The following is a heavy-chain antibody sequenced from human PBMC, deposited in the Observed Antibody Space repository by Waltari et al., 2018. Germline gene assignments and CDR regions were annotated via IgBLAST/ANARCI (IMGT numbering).Heavy chain of an antibody. D-gene: IGHD6-13*01. J-gene: IGHJ6*03. V-gene: IGHV4-39*01. CDR3: ARHSRAAGIEGDYYYYMDV. CDR1: GGSISSSSYY. CDR2: IYYSGST. Sequence: LMCTVSGGSISSSSYYWGWIRQPPGKGLEWIGSIYYSGSTYYNPSLKSRVTISVDTSKNQFSLKLSSVTAADTAVYYCARHSRAAGIEGDYYYYMDVWGKGTTVTVSS.